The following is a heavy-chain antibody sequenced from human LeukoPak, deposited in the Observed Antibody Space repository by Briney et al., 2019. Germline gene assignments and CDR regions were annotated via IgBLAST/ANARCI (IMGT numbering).Heavy chain of an antibody. CDR3: AVQYCSSTSCYSGFDP. J-gene: IGHJ5*02. CDR2: IYSGDSDT. V-gene: IGHV5-51*01. D-gene: IGHD2-2*01. CDR1: GYSFTSYW. Sequence: GESLKISCKGSGYSFTSYWIGWVRQMPGKGLEWMGIIYSGDSDTRYSPSFQGQVTISADKSISTAYLQWSSLKASDTAMYYCAVQYCSSTSCYSGFDPWGQGTLVTVSS.